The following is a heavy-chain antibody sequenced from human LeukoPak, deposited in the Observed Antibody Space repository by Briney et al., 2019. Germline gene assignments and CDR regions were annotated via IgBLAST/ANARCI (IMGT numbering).Heavy chain of an antibody. Sequence: SEALSLTCTVCGATISSYYRNWVRQRAGKGLEWIGHIYHSGTTDYNPSLKTPVSMSIDTSTNQFSLRLSSVTAADTAVYYCARERPYGGHSGLVDYWGQGTLVTVSS. CDR2: IYHSGTT. J-gene: IGHJ4*02. CDR3: ARERPYGGHSGLVDY. CDR1: GATISSYY. D-gene: IGHD4-23*01. V-gene: IGHV4-4*07.